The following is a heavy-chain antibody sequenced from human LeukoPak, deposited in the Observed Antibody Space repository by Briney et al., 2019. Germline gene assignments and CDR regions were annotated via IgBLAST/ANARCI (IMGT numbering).Heavy chain of an antibody. J-gene: IGHJ4*02. V-gene: IGHV3-21*01. CDR2: ISSSSSYI. CDR1: GFTFSSYG. D-gene: IGHD2-8*01. Sequence: GGSLRLSCAASGFTFSSYGMSWVRQAPGKGLEWVSSISSSSSYIYYADSVKGRFTISRDNAKNPLYLQMNSLRAEDTAVYYCARDKGRKYCTNCVCYFDYWGQGTLVTVSS. CDR3: ARDKGRKYCTNCVCYFDY.